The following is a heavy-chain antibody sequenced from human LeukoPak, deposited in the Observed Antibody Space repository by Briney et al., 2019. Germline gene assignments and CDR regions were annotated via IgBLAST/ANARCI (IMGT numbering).Heavy chain of an antibody. CDR1: GFTFDDYA. CDR2: ISWNSGSI. Sequence: GGSLRLSCAASGFTFDDYAMHWVRHAPGKGLEWVSGISWNSGSIGYADSVKGRFTISRDNAKNSLYLQMNSLRAEDTALYYCAKDQSSGWYKGVDYWGQGTLVTVSS. J-gene: IGHJ4*02. CDR3: AKDQSSGWYKGVDY. D-gene: IGHD6-19*01. V-gene: IGHV3-9*01.